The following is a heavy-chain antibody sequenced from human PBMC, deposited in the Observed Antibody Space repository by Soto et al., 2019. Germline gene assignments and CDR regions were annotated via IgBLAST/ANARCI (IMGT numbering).Heavy chain of an antibody. Sequence: QVQLVGSGGGVVQPGRSLRLSCAASGFTFSSYGMHWVRQAPGKGLEWVAVISYDGSNKYYADSVKGRFTISRDNSKNPLYLQRNSLRAEATAVYYCARNQPYYYGMDVWGQGTTVTVSS. V-gene: IGHV3-30*03. CDR2: ISYDGSNK. CDR1: GFTFSSYG. CDR3: ARNQPYYYGMDV. J-gene: IGHJ6*02. D-gene: IGHD2-2*01.